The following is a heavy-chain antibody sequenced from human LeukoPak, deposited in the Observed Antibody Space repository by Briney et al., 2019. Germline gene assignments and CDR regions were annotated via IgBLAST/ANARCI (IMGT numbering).Heavy chain of an antibody. CDR3: ARGENYDFWSGYSVY. Sequence: PGGSLRLSCAASGFTFSNYYMSWIRQAPGKGLEWVSYISSSGSTIYYADSVKGRFTITRDNAKNSLYLQMNSLRAEDTAVYYCARGENYDFWSGYSVYWGQGTLVTVSS. J-gene: IGHJ4*02. D-gene: IGHD3-3*01. V-gene: IGHV3-11*01. CDR1: GFTFSNYY. CDR2: ISSSGSTI.